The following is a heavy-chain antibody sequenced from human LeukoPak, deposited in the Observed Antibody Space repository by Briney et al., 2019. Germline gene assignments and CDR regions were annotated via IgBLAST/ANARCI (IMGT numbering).Heavy chain of an antibody. D-gene: IGHD3-10*01. Sequence: RGESLKISCKGSGYSFTSYWIGWVRQMPGKGLEWMGIIYPGDSDTRYSPSFQGQVTISADKSISTAYLQWSSQKASDTAMYYCARVPRRGYYYGSGSYYYFDYWGQGTLVTVSS. CDR3: ARVPRRGYYYGSGSYYYFDY. CDR1: GYSFTSYW. CDR2: IYPGDSDT. V-gene: IGHV5-51*01. J-gene: IGHJ4*02.